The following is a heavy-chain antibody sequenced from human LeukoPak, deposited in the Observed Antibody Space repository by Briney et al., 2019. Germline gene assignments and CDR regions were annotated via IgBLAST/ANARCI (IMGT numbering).Heavy chain of an antibody. Sequence: GGSLRLSCAASGLTFSSYSMNWVRQAPGKGLEWVSYISSSSSTIYYADSVKGRFTISRDNAKNSLYLQMNSLRAEDTAVYYCARGPYRGNYYDILTGYYYFDYWGQGTLVTASS. V-gene: IGHV3-48*01. CDR1: GLTFSSYS. CDR3: ARGPYRGNYYDILTGYYYFDY. CDR2: ISSSSSTI. D-gene: IGHD3-9*01. J-gene: IGHJ4*02.